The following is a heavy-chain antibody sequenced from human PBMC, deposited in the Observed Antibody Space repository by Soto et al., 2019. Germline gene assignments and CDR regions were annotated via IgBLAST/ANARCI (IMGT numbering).Heavy chain of an antibody. CDR1: GGSISSSSYY. CDR3: ARLIRGYSYGYLDY. D-gene: IGHD5-18*01. CDR2: IYYSGST. Sequence: SETLSLTCTVSGGSISSSSYYWGWIRQPPGKGLEWIGSIYYSGSTYYTPSLESRVTISVDTSKNQFSLKLSSVTAADTAVYYCARLIRGYSYGYLDYWGQGTLVTVSS. J-gene: IGHJ4*02. V-gene: IGHV4-39*01.